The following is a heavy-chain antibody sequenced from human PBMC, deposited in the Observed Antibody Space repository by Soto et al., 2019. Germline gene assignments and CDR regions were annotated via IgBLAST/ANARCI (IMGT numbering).Heavy chain of an antibody. V-gene: IGHV1-8*01. CDR2: MNPNSGNT. J-gene: IGHJ5*02. D-gene: IGHD5-18*01. Sequence: ASVKVSCKASGYTFTSYDINWVRQATGQGLEWMGWMNPNSGNTGYAQKFQGRVTITADESTSTAYMELSSLRSEDTAVYYCARGSAMVFGDWFDPWGQGTLVTVSS. CDR1: GYTFTSYD. CDR3: ARGSAMVFGDWFDP.